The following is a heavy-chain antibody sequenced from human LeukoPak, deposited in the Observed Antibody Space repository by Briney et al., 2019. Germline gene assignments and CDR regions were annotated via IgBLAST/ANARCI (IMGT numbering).Heavy chain of an antibody. V-gene: IGHV4-59*08. CDR1: GGSISSYY. CDR2: IYYSGST. Sequence: SETLSLTCTVSGGSISSYYWSWIRQPPGKGLEWIGYIYYSGSTNYNPSLKSRVTISVDTSKNQFSLKLSSVTAADTAVYYCARSDIVVVPAARFDYWGQGTLVTVSS. J-gene: IGHJ4*02. CDR3: ARSDIVVVPAARFDY. D-gene: IGHD2-2*01.